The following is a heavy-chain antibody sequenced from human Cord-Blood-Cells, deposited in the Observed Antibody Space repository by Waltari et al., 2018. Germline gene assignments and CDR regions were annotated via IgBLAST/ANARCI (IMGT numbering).Heavy chain of an antibody. J-gene: IGHJ4*02. CDR2: INHSGST. V-gene: IGHV4-34*01. D-gene: IGHD3-10*01. CDR1: GGSFSGYS. Sequence: QVQLQQWGAGLLKPSETLSLPCAVYGGSFSGYSWSWIPQPPGKGLEWIGEINHSGSTNYNPSLKSRVTISVDTSKNQFSLKLSSVTAADTAVYYCARMVSVRGVIFDYWGQGTLVTVSS. CDR3: ARMVSVRGVIFDY.